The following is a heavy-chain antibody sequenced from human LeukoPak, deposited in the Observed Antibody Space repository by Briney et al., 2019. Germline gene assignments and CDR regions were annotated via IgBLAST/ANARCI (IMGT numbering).Heavy chain of an antibody. CDR3: ARAFQHLGELSLLNY. J-gene: IGHJ4*02. Sequence: ASVKVSCKSSGYTFTSYAINWVRQAPGQGLEWMGWIHPSTGNPTYAQGFTGRFVFSLDTSVSTTYLQISSLKAEDTAVYYCARAFQHLGELSLLNYWGQGTLVTVSS. V-gene: IGHV7-4-1*02. CDR2: IHPSTGNP. CDR1: GYTFTSYA. D-gene: IGHD3-16*02.